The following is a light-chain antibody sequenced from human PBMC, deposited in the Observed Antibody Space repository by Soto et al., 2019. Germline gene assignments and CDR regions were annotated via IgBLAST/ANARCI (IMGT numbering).Light chain of an antibody. CDR2: GAS. J-gene: IGKJ1*01. Sequence: EIVLTQSAATLSLSLGERATLTCRASQTVGGRYLAWFQQKPGQTPRLLIYGASTRAAGVPDRFSGSGSGTDFSLTINRLEPEDFAVYYCLQYVSSPWTFGQGTKMEV. V-gene: IGKV3-20*01. CDR1: QTVGGRY. CDR3: LQYVSSPWT.